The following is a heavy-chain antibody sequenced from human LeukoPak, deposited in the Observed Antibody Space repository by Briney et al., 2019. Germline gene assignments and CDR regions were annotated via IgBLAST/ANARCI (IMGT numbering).Heavy chain of an antibody. CDR2: MNPNSGNT. J-gene: IGHJ6*03. V-gene: IGHV1-8*01. CDR1: GFTFTSYV. Sequence: ASVKASCKASGFTFTSYVINWGRQATGQGLEWMGWMNPNSGNTGSAQKFQGRVTMTRNTAISTSYMERSSLRSRDPAVYYCARGIVARPFLGSYYYYMDAWGKGPTVTVSS. D-gene: IGHD6-6*01. CDR3: ARGIVARPFLGSYYYYMDA.